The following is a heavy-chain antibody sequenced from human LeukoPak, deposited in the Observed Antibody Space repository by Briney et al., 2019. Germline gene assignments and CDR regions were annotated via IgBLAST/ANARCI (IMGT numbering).Heavy chain of an antibody. CDR2: ISYDGSNK. D-gene: IGHD3-3*01. V-gene: IGHV3-30-3*01. CDR3: ARDGPSYTIFGVVILY. Sequence: GGSLRLSCAASGFTFSSYAMHWVRQAPGKGLEWVAVISYDGSNKYYADSVKSRFTISRDNSKNTLYLQMNSLRAEDTAVYYCARDGPSYTIFGVVILYWGQGTLVTVSS. CDR1: GFTFSSYA. J-gene: IGHJ4*02.